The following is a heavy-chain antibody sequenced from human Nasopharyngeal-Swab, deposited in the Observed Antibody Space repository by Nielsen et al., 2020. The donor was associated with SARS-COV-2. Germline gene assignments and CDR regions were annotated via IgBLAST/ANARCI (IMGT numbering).Heavy chain of an antibody. CDR3: ARSLVVVPAADNIAWFDP. J-gene: IGHJ5*02. D-gene: IGHD2-2*01. Sequence: ASVKVSCKASGYTFTSYGISWVRHAPGQGLEWMGWISAYNGNTNYAQKLQGRATMTTDTSTSTAYMELRSLRSDDTAVYYCARSLVVVPAADNIAWFDPWGQGTLVTVSS. CDR1: GYTFTSYG. CDR2: ISAYNGNT. V-gene: IGHV1-18*01.